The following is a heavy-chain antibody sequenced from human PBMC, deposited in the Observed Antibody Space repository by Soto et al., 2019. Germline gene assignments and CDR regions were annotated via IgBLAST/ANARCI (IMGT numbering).Heavy chain of an antibody. CDR1: EYNFTNFG. CDR3: ARPYSGGPNDPFDV. D-gene: IGHD1-26*01. V-gene: IGHV5-51*01. J-gene: IGHJ3*01. Sequence: GVLQRIPSKGSEYNFTNFGVGWVRQMPGKGLEWMGIIYPGDSHAIYSPSFQGQVTMSADKSISTAYLQWSSLKASDTAMYYCARPYSGGPNDPFDVWGQGTMVTVSS. CDR2: IYPGDSHA.